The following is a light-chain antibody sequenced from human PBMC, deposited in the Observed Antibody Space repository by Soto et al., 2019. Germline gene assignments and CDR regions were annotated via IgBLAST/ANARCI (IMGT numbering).Light chain of an antibody. Sequence: QSVLTQPPSVSGAPGQRVTISCTGSSSNIGACYDVHWYQQLPGTAPKLLIYGNSNRPSGVPDRLSGSKSGTSASLAITGLQAEDEADYYCQSYDSSLQRVFGGGTKLTVL. CDR3: QSYDSSLQRV. V-gene: IGLV1-40*01. J-gene: IGLJ2*01. CDR1: SSNIGACYD. CDR2: GNS.